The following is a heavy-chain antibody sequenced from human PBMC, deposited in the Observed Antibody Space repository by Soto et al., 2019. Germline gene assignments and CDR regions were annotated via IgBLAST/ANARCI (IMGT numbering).Heavy chain of an antibody. V-gene: IGHV3-30*18. J-gene: IGHJ6*02. CDR1: GFTLRSSG. CDR3: AKAQSTPNYYYYGMDV. CDR2: ISYDGSNK. Sequence: GGSLRLSCAASGFTLRSSGMDWVRKAPGKGLEWVAVISYDGSNKYYADSVKGRFTISRDNSKSTLYLQMTSLRAEDTDVYYCAKAQSTPNYYYYGMDVWGQGTTVTVSS.